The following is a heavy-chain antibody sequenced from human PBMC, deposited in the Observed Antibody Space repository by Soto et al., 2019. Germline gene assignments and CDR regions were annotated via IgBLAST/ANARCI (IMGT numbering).Heavy chain of an antibody. J-gene: IGHJ6*02. V-gene: IGHV3-23*01. CDR2: IGGSGGST. D-gene: IGHD3-22*01. CDR1: GFTFSSYA. CDR3: AKDPYYYDTSEMDV. Sequence: GGSLRLSCAASGFTFSSYAMSWVRQAPGKGLEWVSAIGGSGGSTYYADSVKGRFTISRDNSKNTLFLQMNSLRAEGTAVYYCAKDPYYYDTSEMDVWGQGTTVTVS.